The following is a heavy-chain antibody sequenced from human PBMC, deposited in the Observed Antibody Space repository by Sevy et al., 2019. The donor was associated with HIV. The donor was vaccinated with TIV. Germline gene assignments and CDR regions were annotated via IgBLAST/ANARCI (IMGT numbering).Heavy chain of an antibody. J-gene: IGHJ6*03. D-gene: IGHD5-12*01. CDR1: GFTVSNNF. Sequence: GGSLRLSCAVSGFTVSNNFLNWVRQSPGKGLEWVSTVYSDLRTFYADSVKGRFTVSRDDPKNALYLQMNSLRAADTAVYYCARVIDGYHREFNYFYYYMDVWGKGTTVTVSS. CDR2: VYSDLRT. CDR3: ARVIDGYHREFNYFYYYMDV. V-gene: IGHV3-53*01.